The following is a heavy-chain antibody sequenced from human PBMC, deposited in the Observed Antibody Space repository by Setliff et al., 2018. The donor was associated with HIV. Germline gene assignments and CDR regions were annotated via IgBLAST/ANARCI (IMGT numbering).Heavy chain of an antibody. CDR3: ASRSVAGAFDI. Sequence: PSETLSLTCTVPGGSISSGAFYWSWIRQHPGKGLEWIGDIYYIGSTFYNPSPKSRITISVDTSKNHFSLRLRSVTAADTAVYYCASRSVAGAFDIWGQGTKVTVSS. CDR2: IYYIGST. D-gene: IGHD6-19*01. CDR1: GGSISSGAFY. J-gene: IGHJ3*02. V-gene: IGHV4-31*03.